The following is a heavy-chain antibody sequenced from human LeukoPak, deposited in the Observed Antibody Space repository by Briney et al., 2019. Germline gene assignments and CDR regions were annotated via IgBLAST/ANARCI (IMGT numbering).Heavy chain of an antibody. CDR1: GFTFSSYA. V-gene: IGHV3-23*01. J-gene: IGHJ4*02. CDR3: AKVNVVVVAANSFDY. CDR2: ISGSGGST. Sequence: GGSLRLSCAASGFTFSSYAMSWVRQAPGKGLEWVSAISGSGGSTYYADSVKGRFTISRDNSKNTLYLQMNSLRAEDTAVYYCAKVNVVVVAANSFDYWGQGTLVTVSS. D-gene: IGHD2-15*01.